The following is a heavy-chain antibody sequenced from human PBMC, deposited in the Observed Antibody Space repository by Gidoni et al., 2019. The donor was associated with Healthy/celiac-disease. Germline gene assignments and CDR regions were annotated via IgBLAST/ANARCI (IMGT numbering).Heavy chain of an antibody. Sequence: EVQLVESGGGLVQPGRSLRLSCAASGFTFDDYAMHWVRQAPGKGLEWVSGISWNSGSIGYADSVKGRFTISRDNAKNSLYLQMNSLRAEDTALYYCAKDYSSSAVPDAFDIWGQGTMVTVSS. D-gene: IGHD6-6*01. J-gene: IGHJ3*02. V-gene: IGHV3-9*01. CDR3: AKDYSSSAVPDAFDI. CDR1: GFTFDDYA. CDR2: ISWNSGSI.